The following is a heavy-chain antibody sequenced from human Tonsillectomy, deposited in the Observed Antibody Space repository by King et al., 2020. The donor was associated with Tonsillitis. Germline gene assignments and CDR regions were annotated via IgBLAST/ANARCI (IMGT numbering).Heavy chain of an antibody. D-gene: IGHD6-19*01. V-gene: IGHV3-66*01. CDR1: GFTVSSNY. Sequence: VQLVQSGGGLVQPGGSLRLSCAASGFTVSSNYMSWVRQAPGKRLEWVSVIYSGGSTYYADSVKGRFTISRDNSKNTLYLQMNSLRAEDTAVYYCARVSSGWTTLYFDYWGQGTLVTVSS. J-gene: IGHJ4*02. CDR2: IYSGGST. CDR3: ARVSSGWTTLYFDY.